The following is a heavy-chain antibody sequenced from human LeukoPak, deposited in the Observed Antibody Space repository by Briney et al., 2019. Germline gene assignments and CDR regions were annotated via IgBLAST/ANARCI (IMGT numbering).Heavy chain of an antibody. Sequence: ASVTVSFKSSGYTFTSYDINWVRQATGQGLEWMGWMNPNSGNTGYAQKFQGRVTMTRNTSISTAYMELSSLRSEDTAVYYCAREADFWSGYEDYYYYYYMDGWAKGPRSPSP. CDR3: AREADFWSGYEDYYYYYYMDG. J-gene: IGHJ6*03. D-gene: IGHD3-3*01. CDR2: MNPNSGNT. CDR1: GYTFTSYD. V-gene: IGHV1-8*01.